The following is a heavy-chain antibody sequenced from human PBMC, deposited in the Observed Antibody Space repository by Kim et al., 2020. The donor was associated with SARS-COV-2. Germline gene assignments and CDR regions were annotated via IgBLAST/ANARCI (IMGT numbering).Heavy chain of an antibody. CDR1: GVSFDSSA. J-gene: IGHJ6*02. D-gene: IGHD3-10*01. V-gene: IGHV3-30-3*01. CDR2: ISFDGRNK. CDR3: ARGNYYESVSLSDYFKGMDV. Sequence: GGSLRLSCAASGVSFDSSAMNWVRQAPGKGLEWVAVISFDGRNKAYADSVKGRFTISRDNSKSTLHLQMNSLRVEDTAVYYCARGNYYESVSLSDYFKGMDVWGQRTTVTVSS.